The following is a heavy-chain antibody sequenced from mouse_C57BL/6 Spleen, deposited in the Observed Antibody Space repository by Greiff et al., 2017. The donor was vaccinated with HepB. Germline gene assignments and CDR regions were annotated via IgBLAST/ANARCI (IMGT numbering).Heavy chain of an antibody. CDR3: ARDYYANRYFDV. CDR1: GYAFSSYW. Sequence: QVQLKQSGAELVKPGASVKISCKASGYAFSSYWMNWVKQRPGKGLEWIGQIYPGDGDTNYNGKFKGKATLTADKSSSTAYMQLSSLTSEDSAVYFCARDYYANRYFDVWGTGTTVTVSS. V-gene: IGHV1-80*01. CDR2: IYPGDGDT. J-gene: IGHJ1*03. D-gene: IGHD2-1*01.